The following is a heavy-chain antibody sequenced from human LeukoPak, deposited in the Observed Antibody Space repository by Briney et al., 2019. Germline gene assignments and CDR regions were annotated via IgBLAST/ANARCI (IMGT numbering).Heavy chain of an antibody. CDR2: MYYSGST. CDR3: ATVPTRYSYGMGD. Sequence: SETLSLTCTVSGGSISSSGYYWGWVRQPPGKGLEWIGSMYYSGSTYYNPSLKSRVTISVDTSKNQFSLKLSSVTAADTAVYYCATVPTRYSYGMGDWGQGTLVTVSS. CDR1: GGSISSSGYY. V-gene: IGHV4-39*01. J-gene: IGHJ4*02. D-gene: IGHD5-18*01.